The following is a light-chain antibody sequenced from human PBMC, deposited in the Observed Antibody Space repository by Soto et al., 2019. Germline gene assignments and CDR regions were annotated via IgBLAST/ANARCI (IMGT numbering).Light chain of an antibody. CDR1: STDLAIYTY. V-gene: IGLV2-14*01. Sequence: QSALTQPASVSGSPGQSITISCTGTSTDLAIYTYVSWYQQQPGKAPKLMIYQVTNRPSGASNLSAGSRSANTSSLTICWLPDDDEADYYCSSYTDSSNYVFGTGTKLTVL. CDR3: SSYTDSSNYV. CDR2: QVT. J-gene: IGLJ1*01.